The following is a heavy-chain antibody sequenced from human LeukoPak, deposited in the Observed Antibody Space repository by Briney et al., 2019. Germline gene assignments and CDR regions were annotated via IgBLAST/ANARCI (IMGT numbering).Heavy chain of an antibody. V-gene: IGHV4-39*01. CDR1: GGSISSSSYY. CDR2: IYYSGST. D-gene: IGHD3-16*02. Sequence: SETLSLTCTVSGGSISSSSYYWGWIRQPPGKGLEWIGSIYYSGSTYYNPSLKSRVTISVDTSKNQFSLKLSSVTAADTAVYYCARGSHYDYVWGSYRTRLYFDYWGQGTLVTVSS. CDR3: ARGSHYDYVWGSYRTRLYFDY. J-gene: IGHJ4*02.